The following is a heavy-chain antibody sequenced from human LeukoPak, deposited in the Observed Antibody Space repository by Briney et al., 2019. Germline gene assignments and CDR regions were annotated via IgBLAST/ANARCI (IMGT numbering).Heavy chain of an antibody. CDR3: ARTVVTTFDY. CDR1: GGSISSYY. V-gene: IGHV4-59*01. J-gene: IGHJ4*02. D-gene: IGHD2-15*01. CDR2: IYSSGRT. Sequence: SETLSLTCTVPGGSISSYYWSWIRQPPRKGLEWIGYIYSSGRTNYNPSLQSRVTISVDTSRNQFSLKLSSVTAADTAVYYCARTVVTTFDYWGQGTLVTVSS.